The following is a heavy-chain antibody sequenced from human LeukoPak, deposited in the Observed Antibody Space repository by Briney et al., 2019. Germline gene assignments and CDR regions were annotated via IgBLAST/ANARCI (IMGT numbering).Heavy chain of an antibody. CDR2: VYYSGSS. CDR1: GGSMNNFF. V-gene: IGHV4-59*01. CDR3: ARGSEEVSTISEAFDI. J-gene: IGHJ3*02. Sequence: PSETLSLTCIVSGGSMNNFFWTWIRRTPEKRLEWIGYVYYSGSSKYNPSLERRVTISLDTSKNQFSLRLTSVTAADAAIYYCARGSEEVSTISEAFDIWGQGTVVTVSS. D-gene: IGHD5-24*01.